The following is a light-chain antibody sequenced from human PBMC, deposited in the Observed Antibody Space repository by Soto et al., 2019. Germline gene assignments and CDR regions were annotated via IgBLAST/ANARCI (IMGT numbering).Light chain of an antibody. V-gene: IGLV2-23*01. J-gene: IGLJ2*01. CDR2: EGS. CDR3: CSYAGSSTYVV. CDR1: SSDVGSYNL. Sequence: QSALTQPASVSGSPGKSITISCTGTSSDVGSYNLVSWYQQHPGKAPKLMIYEGSKRPSGVSNRFSGANSGNTASLTISGLQAEDEADYYCCSYAGSSTYVVFGGGTQLTVL.